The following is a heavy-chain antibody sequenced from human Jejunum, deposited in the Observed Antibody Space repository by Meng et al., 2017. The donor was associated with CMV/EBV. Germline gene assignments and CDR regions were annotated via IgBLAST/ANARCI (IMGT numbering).Heavy chain of an antibody. Sequence: AASGFTFSSYWMSWVRQAPGKGLEWVANIKQDGSEKYYVDPVKGRFTISRDNAKNSLYLQMNSLRAEDTAVYYCARDHRGRPHDYWGQGTLVTVSS. V-gene: IGHV3-7*01. CDR2: IKQDGSEK. J-gene: IGHJ4*02. CDR1: GFTFSSYW. CDR3: ARDHRGRPHDY. D-gene: IGHD1-14*01.